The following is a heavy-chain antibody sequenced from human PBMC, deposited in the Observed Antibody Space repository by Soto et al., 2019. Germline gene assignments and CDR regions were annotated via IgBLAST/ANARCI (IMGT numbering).Heavy chain of an antibody. J-gene: IGHJ6*02. Sequence: SETLSLTCTVSGGSISSYYWSWIRQPPGKGLEWIGYIYYTGSTNYNPSLKSRVTISVDTSKNQFSLKLTSVTAADTAVYYGAGRYRRPGYCISTSCYGLGRNGTDVGGQGTTVTVSS. CDR2: IYYTGST. CDR3: AGRYRRPGYCISTSCYGLGRNGTDV. CDR1: GGSISSYY. D-gene: IGHD2-2*01. V-gene: IGHV4-59*08.